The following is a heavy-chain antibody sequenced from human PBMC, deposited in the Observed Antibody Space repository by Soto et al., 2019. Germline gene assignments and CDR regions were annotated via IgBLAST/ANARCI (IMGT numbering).Heavy chain of an antibody. CDR3: TGLWFGEIYNY. J-gene: IGHJ4*01. Sequence: EAELVESGGGLVKPGGSLTLSCAASGFSFKNAWMNWVRQAPGKGMEWVGRIKNKNDGGTTDYAAFVQGRSTIPRDAPENTLYLPMTGLKTEDTAVYFCTGLWFGEIYNYWGQGSLVTVSS. D-gene: IGHD3-10*01. V-gene: IGHV3-15*07. CDR2: IKNKNDGGTT. CDR1: GFSFKNAW.